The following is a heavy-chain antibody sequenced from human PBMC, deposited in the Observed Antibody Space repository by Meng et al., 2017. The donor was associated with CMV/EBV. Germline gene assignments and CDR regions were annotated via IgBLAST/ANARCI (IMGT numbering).Heavy chain of an antibody. CDR3: ARDHCSSTSCYLLYYYYGMDV. J-gene: IGHJ6*02. CDR1: GFTFSSYS. V-gene: IGHV3-48*04. D-gene: IGHD2-2*01. Sequence: GESLKISCAASGFTFSSYSMNWVRQAPGKGLEWVSNISSSSSTIYYADSVKGRFTISRDNAKNSLYLQMNSLRAEDTAVYYCARDHCSSTSCYLLYYYYGMDVWGQGTTVTVSS. CDR2: ISSSSSTI.